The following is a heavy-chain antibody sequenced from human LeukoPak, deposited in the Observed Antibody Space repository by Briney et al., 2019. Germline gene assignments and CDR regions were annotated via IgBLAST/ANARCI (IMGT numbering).Heavy chain of an antibody. D-gene: IGHD2-2*01. CDR3: ARVSAAVVPAA. CDR2: ISPSGGST. V-gene: IGHV1-46*01. CDR1: GYTFTSNY. Sequence: ASVKISCKAFGYTFTSNYMHWVRQAPGQGPEWMGVISPSGGSTTYAQKFQGRVTLTRDMSTSTVYMELSSLRSEDTAVYYCARVSAAVVPAAWGQGTLVTVSS. J-gene: IGHJ5*02.